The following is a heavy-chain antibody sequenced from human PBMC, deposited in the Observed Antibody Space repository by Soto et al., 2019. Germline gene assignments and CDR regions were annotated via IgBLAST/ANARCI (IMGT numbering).Heavy chain of an antibody. D-gene: IGHD2-21*02. J-gene: IGHJ4*02. V-gene: IGHV4-4*02. Sequence: PSETLSLTCAVSGGSISSSNWWSWVRQPPGKGLEWIGEIHHSGSTNYNPSLKSRVTISVNKSKNQFSLKLSSVTAADTAVYYCARWGLHIVVVTVYYFDYWGQGTLVTVSS. CDR2: IHHSGST. CDR3: ARWGLHIVVVTVYYFDY. CDR1: GGSISSSNW.